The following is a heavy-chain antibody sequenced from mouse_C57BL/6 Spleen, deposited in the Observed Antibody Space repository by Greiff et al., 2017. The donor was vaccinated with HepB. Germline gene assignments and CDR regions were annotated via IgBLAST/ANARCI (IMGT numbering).Heavy chain of an antibody. Sequence: VQLQQSGAELVRPGASVKLSCKASGYTFTDYYINWVKQRPGQGLEWIARIYPGSGNTYYNEKFKGKATLTAEKSSSTAYLQLHSLPSEDSAVYFCAVTTVVDYDFDDWGKGTTVTVSS. CDR3: AVTTVVDYDFDD. V-gene: IGHV1-76*01. D-gene: IGHD1-1*01. CDR2: IYPGSGNT. CDR1: GYTFTDYY. J-gene: IGHJ2*01.